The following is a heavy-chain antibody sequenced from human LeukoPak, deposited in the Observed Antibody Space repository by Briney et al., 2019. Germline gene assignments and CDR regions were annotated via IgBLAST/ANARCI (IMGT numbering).Heavy chain of an antibody. V-gene: IGHV4-39*07. D-gene: IGHD5-24*01. CDR2: IYYSGST. J-gene: IGHJ3*02. CDR3: AREPDERDDAFDI. CDR1: GGSISSSSYY. Sequence: SETLSLTCTVSGGSISSSSYYWGWIRQPPGKGLEWIGSIYYSGSTYYNPSLKSRVTISVDTSKNQFSLKLSSVTAADTAVYYCAREPDERDDAFDIWGQGTMVTVSS.